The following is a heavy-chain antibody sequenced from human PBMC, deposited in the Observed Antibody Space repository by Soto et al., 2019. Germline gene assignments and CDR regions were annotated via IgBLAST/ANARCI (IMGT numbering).Heavy chain of an antibody. CDR3: AKDLRYYDFWSGYYFPGYGTDV. CDR2: ISGSGGST. J-gene: IGHJ6*02. Sequence: HPGGSLRLSCAASGFTFSSYAMSWVRQAPGKGLEWVSAISGSGGSTYYADSVKGRFTISRDNSKNTLYLQMNSLRAEDTAVYYCAKDLRYYDFWSGYYFPGYGTDVWGQGTKVTVSS. D-gene: IGHD3-3*01. CDR1: GFTFSSYA. V-gene: IGHV3-23*01.